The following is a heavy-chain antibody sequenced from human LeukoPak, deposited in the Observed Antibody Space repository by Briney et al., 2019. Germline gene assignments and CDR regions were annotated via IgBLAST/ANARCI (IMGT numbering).Heavy chain of an antibody. CDR1: GFTFNSYG. D-gene: IGHD6-19*01. CDR3: ARLQGGSGWYYFDY. CDR2: IWYDGSNK. J-gene: IGHJ4*02. V-gene: IGHV3-33*01. Sequence: GRSLRLSCAASGFTFNSYGMHWVRQAPGKGLEWVAVIWYDGSNKYYADSVKGRFTISRDNSKNTLYLQMNSLRAEDTAVYYCARLQGGSGWYYFDYWGQGSLVTVSS.